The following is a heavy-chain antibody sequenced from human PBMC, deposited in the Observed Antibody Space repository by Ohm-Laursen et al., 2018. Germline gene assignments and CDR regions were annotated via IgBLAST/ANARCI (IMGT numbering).Heavy chain of an antibody. J-gene: IGHJ4*02. CDR3: ASTHGGSYSSGWYCFDY. V-gene: IGHV1-18*01. D-gene: IGHD6-19*01. CDR1: GYIFSSYG. Sequence: ASVKVSCKAFGYIFSSYGINWVRQAPGQGLEWMGWISAYNSNANYAQNLQGRVTMTTDTSTSTAYMELSSLRSEDTAVYYCASTHGGSYSSGWYCFDYWGQGTLVTVSS. CDR2: ISAYNSNA.